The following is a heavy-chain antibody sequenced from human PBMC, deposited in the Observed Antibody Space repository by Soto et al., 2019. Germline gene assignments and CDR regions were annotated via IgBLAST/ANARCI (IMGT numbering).Heavy chain of an antibody. V-gene: IGHV3-23*01. CDR2: ISTSGGTT. CDR3: AKQTRAQGEYYYYGMDV. Sequence: EVQLLESGGGLVQPGGSLRLSCAASGFTFSSYVMTWVRQAPGKGLEWVSGISTSGGTTYYADSVKGRFTISRDNSKNTLYLQMNSLRAEDTAVYYCAKQTRAQGEYYYYGMDVWGQGTTVTVSS. CDR1: GFTFSSYV. J-gene: IGHJ6*02.